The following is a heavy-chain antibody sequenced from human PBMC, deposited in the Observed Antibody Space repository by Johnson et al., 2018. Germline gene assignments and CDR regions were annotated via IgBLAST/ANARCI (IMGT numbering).Heavy chain of an antibody. CDR1: GFTFSSYS. CDR2: IRRSSRYI. J-gene: IGHJ1*01. V-gene: IGHV3-21*01. D-gene: IGHD3-22*01. CDR3: ARDNLYDYDSSAYYFGGYFQH. Sequence: EVQLVESGGGLVKPGGSLRLSCAASGFTFSSYSMNWVRQAPGKGLEWVSSIRRSSRYIYYAVSVKGRFTISRDNAKNSLYLQMNSLRAEETGVYYCARDNLYDYDSSAYYFGGYFQHWGQGTLVTVSS.